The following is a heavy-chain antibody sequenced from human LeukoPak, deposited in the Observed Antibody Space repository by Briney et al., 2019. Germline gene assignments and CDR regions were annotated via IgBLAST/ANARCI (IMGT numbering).Heavy chain of an antibody. CDR3: ARGHCFGGDCYFDY. V-gene: IGHV4-39*01. Sequence: SETLSLTCTVSGGSITSSSYYWGWIRQPPGKGLEWIGSIYYSGCTYYNPSLKSRVTISVGTSKNQFSLKLSSVTAADTAVHYCARGHCFGGDCYFDYWGPGTLVTVSS. CDR2: IYYSGCT. CDR1: GGSITSSSYY. D-gene: IGHD2-21*02. J-gene: IGHJ4*02.